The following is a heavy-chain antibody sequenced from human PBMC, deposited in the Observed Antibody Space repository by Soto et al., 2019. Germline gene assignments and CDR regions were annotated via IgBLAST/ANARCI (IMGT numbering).Heavy chain of an antibody. J-gene: IGHJ4*02. CDR1: GYTFTSHG. CDR2: ISAYNGNT. V-gene: IGHV1-18*04. Sequence: QVQLVQSGAEVKKPGASVKGSCKTSGYTFTSHGISWVRQAPGQGLEWMGWISAYNGNTNYAQKLQGRVTMTTDTPTSTDYMELRSLRSDDTAVYYCARTYCSSDRCYSDYWGQGTLVTVSS. D-gene: IGHD2-2*01. CDR3: ARTYCSSDRCYSDY.